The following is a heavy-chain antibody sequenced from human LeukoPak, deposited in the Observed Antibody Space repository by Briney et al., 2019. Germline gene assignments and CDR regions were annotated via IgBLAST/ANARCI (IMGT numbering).Heavy chain of an antibody. CDR3: AKVAAGSGPIDAFDI. J-gene: IGHJ3*02. V-gene: IGHV3-13*03. Sequence: GGSLRLSCAACGFTFSNYGMHWVRQATGKGLEWVSAIGTAGDTYYPGSVKGQFTISRENAKNSLYLQMNSLRAEDTAVYYCAKVAAGSGPIDAFDIWGQGTMVTVSS. CDR1: GFTFSNYG. D-gene: IGHD6-13*01. CDR2: IGTAGDT.